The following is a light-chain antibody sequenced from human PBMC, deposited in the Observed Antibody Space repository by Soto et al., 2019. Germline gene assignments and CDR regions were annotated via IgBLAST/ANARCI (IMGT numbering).Light chain of an antibody. V-gene: IGKV3-20*01. CDR3: QQFSYSPRT. CDR1: QTVNIDY. Sequence: EIVLTQSPGTLSLTPGETATLSCRASQTVNIDYLAWFQQRPGQAPRLLIFATSRRATDIPDRFSGSGSGTDFTLAIRRLQPEDFAVYYCQQFSYSPRTFGQGTMVDIK. J-gene: IGKJ1*01. CDR2: ATS.